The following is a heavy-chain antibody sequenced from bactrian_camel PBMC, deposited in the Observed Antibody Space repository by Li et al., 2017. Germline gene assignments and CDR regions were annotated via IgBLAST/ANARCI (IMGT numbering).Heavy chain of an antibody. CDR3: ATPRAIDGSLSFAY. CDR1: GFIFSTAA. CDR2: SGASGVSGSI. D-gene: IGHD2*01. Sequence: QLVESGGGFVQPGGSLRLSCTASGFIFSTAAMNWVRQAPGKGLEWVSTSGASGVSGSIYYADSVKGRFTISRDNAKNTLYLQLNSLKTEDMAMYYCATPRAIDGSLSFAYWGQGTQVTVS. J-gene: IGHJ6*01. V-gene: IGHV3S31*01.